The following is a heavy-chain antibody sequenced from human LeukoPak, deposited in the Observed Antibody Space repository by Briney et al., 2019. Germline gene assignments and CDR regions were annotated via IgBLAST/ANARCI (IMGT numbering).Heavy chain of an antibody. Sequence: GGSLRLSCAASGFTFSNYGMHWVRQAPGKGLEWVAVISYDGSNKYYADSVKGRFTISRDNSKSTLYLQMNSLRAEDTAVYYCAVHPHGQQMALGYFDYWGQGTLVTVSS. CDR2: ISYDGSNK. CDR1: GFTFSNYG. V-gene: IGHV3-30*03. J-gene: IGHJ4*02. D-gene: IGHD6-13*01. CDR3: AVHPHGQQMALGYFDY.